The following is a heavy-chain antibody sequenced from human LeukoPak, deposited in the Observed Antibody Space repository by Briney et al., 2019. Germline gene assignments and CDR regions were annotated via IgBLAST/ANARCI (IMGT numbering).Heavy chain of an antibody. CDR2: IRYDGSNK. CDR3: ARVSRWSQSMEDY. D-gene: IGHD4-23*01. CDR1: GFTFSSYG. Sequence: GGSLRLSCAASGFTFSSYGRHWVRQAPGKGLEWVAFIRYDGSNKYYADSVKGRFTISRDNSKNTLYLQMNSLRAEDTAVYYCARVSRWSQSMEDYWGQGTLVTVSS. V-gene: IGHV3-30*02. J-gene: IGHJ4*02.